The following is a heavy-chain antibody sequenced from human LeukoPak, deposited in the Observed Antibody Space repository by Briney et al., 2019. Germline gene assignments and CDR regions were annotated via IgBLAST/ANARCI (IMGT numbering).Heavy chain of an antibody. CDR1: GYTFTSYD. J-gene: IGHJ5*02. Sequence: GASVKVSCKASGYTFTSYDINWVRQATGQGLEGMGWMNPNSGNTGYAQKFQGRVTITRNTSIRTAYMELSSLRFEDTAVYYCARVVVRGFNWFDLWGQGTLVTVSS. CDR3: ARVVVRGFNWFDL. CDR2: MNPNSGNT. V-gene: IGHV1-8*01. D-gene: IGHD3-10*01.